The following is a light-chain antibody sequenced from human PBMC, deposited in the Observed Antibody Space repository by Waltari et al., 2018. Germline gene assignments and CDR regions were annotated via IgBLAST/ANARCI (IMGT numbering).Light chain of an antibody. CDR3: QHYNNWPIT. CDR1: QSIRSS. CDR2: GAS. J-gene: IGKJ5*01. V-gene: IGKV3-15*01. Sequence: EIVMTQSPGTLSVSPGERATFSCRASQSIRSSLAWYQQKPGQAPRLLISGASTRATSIPDRFSGSGSGTEFTLTISSVQSEDFAIYYCQHYNNWPITFGQGTRLEI.